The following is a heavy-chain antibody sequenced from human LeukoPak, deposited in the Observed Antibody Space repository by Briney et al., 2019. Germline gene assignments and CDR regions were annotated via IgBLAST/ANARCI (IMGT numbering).Heavy chain of an antibody. CDR3: AREGDKVAGIVHGMDV. D-gene: IGHD6-19*01. J-gene: IGHJ6*02. CDR2: IGTAGDT. V-gene: IGHV3-13*01. CDR1: GFTFSSYD. Sequence: EGSLRLSCAASGFTFSSYDMHWVRQATGKGLEWISAIGTAGDTYYPGSVKGRFTVSRENAKNSLYLQMNSLRAGDTAVYYCAREGDKVAGIVHGMDVWGQGTTVTVSS.